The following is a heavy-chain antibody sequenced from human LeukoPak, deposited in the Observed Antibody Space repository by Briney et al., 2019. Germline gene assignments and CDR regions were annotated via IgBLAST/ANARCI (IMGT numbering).Heavy chain of an antibody. CDR2: IYTSGST. CDR3: ARQYYYDSSGCFDY. J-gene: IGHJ4*02. CDR1: GGSYSNYY. D-gene: IGHD3-22*01. Sequence: SETLSLTCAVYGGSYSNYYWSWIRQPAGKGLEWMGRIYTSGSTNYNPSLKSRVTMSVDTSKNQFSLKLSSVTAADTAVYYCARQYYYDSSGCFDYWGQGTLVTVSS. V-gene: IGHV4-59*10.